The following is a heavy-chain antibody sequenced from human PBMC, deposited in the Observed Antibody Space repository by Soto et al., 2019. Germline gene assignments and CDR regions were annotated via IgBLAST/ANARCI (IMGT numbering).Heavy chain of an antibody. CDR3: ARGFGGWDSYVARGGAFDI. V-gene: IGHV4-30-2*01. CDR2: IYHSGST. D-gene: IGHD5-18*01. Sequence: QLQLQESGSGLVKPSQTLSLTCAVSGGSISSGGYSWSWIRQPPGKGLEWIGYIYHSGSTYYNPSLKSRVTISVDRSKNQFSLKLSSVTAADTAVYYCARGFGGWDSYVARGGAFDIWGQGTMVTVSS. J-gene: IGHJ3*02. CDR1: GGSISSGGYS.